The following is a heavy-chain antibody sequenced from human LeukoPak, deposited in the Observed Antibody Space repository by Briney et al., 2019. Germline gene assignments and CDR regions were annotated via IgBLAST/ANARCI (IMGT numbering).Heavy chain of an antibody. CDR2: ISGSGGST. J-gene: IGHJ3*02. CDR1: GFTFSSYA. Sequence: PGGSLRLSCAASGFTFSSYAMSWVRQAPGKGLEWVSAISGSGGSTYYADSVKGRFTISRDNSKNTLYLQMNSLRAEDTAVYYCAMPLRDWNYLVDLSGAFDIRGQGTMVTVSS. V-gene: IGHV3-23*01. D-gene: IGHD1-7*01. CDR3: AMPLRDWNYLVDLSGAFDI.